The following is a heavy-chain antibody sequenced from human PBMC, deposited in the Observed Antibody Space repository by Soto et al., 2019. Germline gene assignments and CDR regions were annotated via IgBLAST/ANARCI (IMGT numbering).Heavy chain of an antibody. V-gene: IGHV1-69*06. CDR3: ARGYITFGGVIVSPFDY. CDR1: GGTFSSYA. CDR2: IIPIFGTA. D-gene: IGHD3-16*02. Sequence: SVKVSCKASGGTFSSYAISWVRQAPGQGLEWMGGIIPIFGTANYAQKFQGRVTITADKSTSTAYMELSSLRSEDTAVYYCARGYITFGGVIVSPFDYWGQGTLVTVS. J-gene: IGHJ4*02.